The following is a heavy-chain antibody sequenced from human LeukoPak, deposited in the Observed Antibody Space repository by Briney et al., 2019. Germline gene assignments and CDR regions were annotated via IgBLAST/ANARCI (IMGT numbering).Heavy chain of an antibody. CDR2: ISSSGSYI. J-gene: IGHJ6*04. CDR1: GGSISSYY. Sequence: PSETLSLTCTVSGGSISSYYWSWVRQAPGKGLEWVSSISSSGSYIYYADSVEGRFTISRDNAKNSLYLQMNSLRGEDTAVYYCARDGTPIYSSGWVYMDVWGKGTTVTISS. D-gene: IGHD6-25*01. V-gene: IGHV3-21*01. CDR3: ARDGTPIYSSGWVYMDV.